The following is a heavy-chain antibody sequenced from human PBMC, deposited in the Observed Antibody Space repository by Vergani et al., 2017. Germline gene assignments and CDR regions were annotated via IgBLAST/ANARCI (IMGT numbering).Heavy chain of an antibody. CDR3: ARHSTVEWLVKLGWFDP. CDR2: IYYSGST. D-gene: IGHD6-19*01. CDR1: GASIRSSNYY. V-gene: IGHV4-39*01. Sequence: QLPLQESGPGLVKPSATLSLTFSVPGASIRSSNYYWGWIRQPPGKGLEWIASIYYSGSTYYNPSLKSRVTISVDTSKNQFSLKLISVTAADTAVYFCARHSTVEWLVKLGWFDPWGQGILVTVSS. J-gene: IGHJ5*02.